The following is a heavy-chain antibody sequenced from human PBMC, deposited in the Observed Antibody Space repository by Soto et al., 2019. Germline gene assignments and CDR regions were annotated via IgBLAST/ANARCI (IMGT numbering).Heavy chain of an antibody. CDR2: IKSKTDGGTT. J-gene: IGHJ4*02. V-gene: IGHV3-15*01. D-gene: IGHD4-17*01. Sequence: PGGSLRLSCAASGFTFSNAWMSWVRQAPGKGLEWVGRIKSKTDGGTTDYAAPVKGRFTISRDDSKNTLYLQMNSLKTEDTAVYYCTTVPYGDYGPQYFDYWGQGTLVTVSS. CDR3: TTVPYGDYGPQYFDY. CDR1: GFTFSNAW.